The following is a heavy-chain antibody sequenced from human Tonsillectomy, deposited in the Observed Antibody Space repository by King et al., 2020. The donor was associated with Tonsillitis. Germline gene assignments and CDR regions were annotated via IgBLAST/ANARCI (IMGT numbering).Heavy chain of an antibody. CDR2: LSYDGRSK. D-gene: IGHD4-17*01. CDR1: GFTFSYFA. J-gene: IGHJ3*02. CDR3: AREGGDSGESTFDM. V-gene: IGHV3-30*04. Sequence: VQLVESGGGVVQPGRSLRLSCAASGFTFSYFAMHWVRQAPGKGLEWVAFLSYDGRSKKYADSVKGRLTISRDNSKNTRYLQMNSLRTEDTAVYYCAREGGDSGESTFDMWGQGTLVTVSS.